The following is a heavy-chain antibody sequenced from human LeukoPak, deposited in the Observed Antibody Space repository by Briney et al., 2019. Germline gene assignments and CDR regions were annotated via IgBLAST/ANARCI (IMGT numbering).Heavy chain of an antibody. J-gene: IGHJ4*02. V-gene: IGHV3-7*05. CDR3: ARDLDNSGWYVFDN. Sequence: PGGSLRLSCVASGFAFSSYWMSWIRQAPGKGLEWVANMKQDGSEKYYVDQVKGRFTISRDNAKNSVYLQMNSLRAEDTAVYYCARDLDNSGWYVFDNWGQGNLVTVSS. D-gene: IGHD6-19*01. CDR2: MKQDGSEK. CDR1: GFAFSSYW.